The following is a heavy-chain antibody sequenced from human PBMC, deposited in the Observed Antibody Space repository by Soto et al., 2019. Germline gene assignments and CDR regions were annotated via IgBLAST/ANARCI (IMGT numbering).Heavy chain of an antibody. D-gene: IGHD6-19*01. CDR3: ARDLGWAFDS. CDR1: GFTFSTFS. CDR2: ISGGGRPI. Sequence: EVQLVESGGGSVQPGGSLRLSCAASGFTFSTFSMNWVRQAPGRGLEWISYISGGGRPISYADSVKGRFTISRDNAKKSLYQQMDSLTDEDTAVYYCARDLGWAFDSWGQGTLVTVSS. J-gene: IGHJ4*02. V-gene: IGHV3-48*02.